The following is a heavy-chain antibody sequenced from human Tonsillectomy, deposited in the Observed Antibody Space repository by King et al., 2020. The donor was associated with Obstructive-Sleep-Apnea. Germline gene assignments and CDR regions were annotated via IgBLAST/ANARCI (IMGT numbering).Heavy chain of an antibody. J-gene: IGHJ6*02. CDR2: IYSGGST. D-gene: IGHD1-26*01. Sequence: EVQLVESGGGLVQPGGSLRLSCAASGFTVSSNYMSWVRQAPGKGLEWVTVIYSGGSTYYADSVKGRFTISRDNSKNTLDLQMNSLRAEDTAAYYCARDFLDSGGYYYYGMDVWGQGTTVTVSS. V-gene: IGHV3-66*01. CDR1: GFTVSSNY. CDR3: ARDFLDSGGYYYYGMDV.